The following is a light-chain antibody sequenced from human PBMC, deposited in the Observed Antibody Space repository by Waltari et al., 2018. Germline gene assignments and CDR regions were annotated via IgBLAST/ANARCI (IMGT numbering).Light chain of an antibody. Sequence: EIVLTQSPGTASLSPGERATLSCRASQSVGSSSLAWYQQKPGQAPRLVIYRASRRATGIPDRFSGSGSGTDFSLTISRLEPEDFGVYYCQQHGTLPATFGQGTKVEIK. CDR1: QSVGSSS. CDR2: RAS. J-gene: IGKJ1*01. CDR3: QQHGTLPAT. V-gene: IGKV3-20*01.